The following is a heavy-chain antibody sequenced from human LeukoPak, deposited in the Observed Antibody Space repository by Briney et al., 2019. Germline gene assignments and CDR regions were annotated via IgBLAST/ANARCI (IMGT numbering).Heavy chain of an antibody. CDR3: ARVLRFLEWYFDY. CDR1: GFTFSDYY. V-gene: IGHV3-11*06. J-gene: IGHJ4*02. Sequence: PGGSLRLSCAASGFTFSDYYMSWTRQAPGKGLEWVSYISSSSSYTNYAHSVKGRFTISRDNAKNSLYLQKNSLRAEDAGVYYCARVLRFLEWYFDYWGQGTLVTVSS. D-gene: IGHD3-3*01. CDR2: ISSSSSYT.